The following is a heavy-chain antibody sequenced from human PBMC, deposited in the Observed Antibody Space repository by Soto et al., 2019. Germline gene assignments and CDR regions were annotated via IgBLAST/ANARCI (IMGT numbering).Heavy chain of an antibody. D-gene: IGHD3-10*01. CDR1: GFLVGSNY. CDR2: IYSGGGGTT. CDR3: ARTYYYNYFDY. Sequence: PGGSLRLSCSASGFLVGSNYMSWVRQAPGKGLEWVSSIYSGGGGTTFYSDSVKGRFTISRDNSRNTLYLQMNTLRTEDTAVYYCARTYYYNYFDYWGQGALVTV. V-gene: IGHV3-53*05. J-gene: IGHJ4*02.